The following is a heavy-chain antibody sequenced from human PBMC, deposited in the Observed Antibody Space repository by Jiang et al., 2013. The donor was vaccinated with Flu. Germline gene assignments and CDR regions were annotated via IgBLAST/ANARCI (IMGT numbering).Heavy chain of an antibody. CDR2: ISSSSSTI. CDR3: ARGGISGSYYDWFDP. J-gene: IGHJ5*02. Sequence: LEWVSYISSSSSTIYYADSVKGRFTISRDNAKNSLYLQMNSLRDEDTAVYYCARGGISGSYYDWFDPWGQGTLVTVSS. V-gene: IGHV3-48*02. D-gene: IGHD1-26*01.